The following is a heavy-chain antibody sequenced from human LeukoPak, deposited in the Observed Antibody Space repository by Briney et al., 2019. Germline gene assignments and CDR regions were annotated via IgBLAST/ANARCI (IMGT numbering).Heavy chain of an antibody. CDR1: GYSFTSYW. CDR3: ARRLASASLFDY. CDR2: IYPGDSDT. V-gene: IGHV5-51*01. Sequence: NRGESLQISCKGSGYSFTSYWSGCVRQMPGKGLEWMGIIYPGDSDTTSSPSFQRQGTISADKSISTAYLQWSSLKASDTAMYYCARRLASASLFDYWGQGTLVTVSS. J-gene: IGHJ4*02.